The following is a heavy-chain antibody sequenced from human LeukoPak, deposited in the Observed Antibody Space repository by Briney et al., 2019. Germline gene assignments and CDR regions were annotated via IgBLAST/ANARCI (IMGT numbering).Heavy chain of an antibody. Sequence: PSETLSLTCTVSGGSISSSSYYWGWIRQPPGKGLEWIGSIYYSGSTYYNPSLKSRVTISVDTSKNQFSLKLSSVTAADTAVYYCARQEWHAVAGQWGWFDPWGQGTLVTVSS. J-gene: IGHJ5*02. CDR1: GGSISSSSYY. CDR2: IYYSGST. V-gene: IGHV4-39*01. CDR3: ARQEWHAVAGQWGWFDP. D-gene: IGHD6-19*01.